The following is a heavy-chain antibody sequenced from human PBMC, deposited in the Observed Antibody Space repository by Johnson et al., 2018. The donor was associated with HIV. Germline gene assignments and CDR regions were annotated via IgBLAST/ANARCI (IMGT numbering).Heavy chain of an antibody. CDR3: TRSKLQFLAPDAFDL. CDR1: GFTFNDYY. D-gene: IGHD5-24*01. CDR2: ISSSGSTI. Sequence: QVQLVESGGGVVKPGGSLRLSCAASGFTFNDYYMSWIRQAPGKGLEWVSYISSSGSTIYYADSVKGRFTISRDSSRNTLYLQIDTLKVEDTALYYCTRSKLQFLAPDAFDLWGQGTMVTVSS. V-gene: IGHV3-11*01. J-gene: IGHJ3*01.